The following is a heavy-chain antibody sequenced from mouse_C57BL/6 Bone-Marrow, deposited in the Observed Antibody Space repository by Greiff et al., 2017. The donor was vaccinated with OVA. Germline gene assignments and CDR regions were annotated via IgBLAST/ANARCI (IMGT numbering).Heavy chain of an antibody. CDR1: GYTFTSYW. CDR2: IYPSSGYT. J-gene: IGHJ4*01. Sequence: VQLQQSGAELAKPGASVKLSCKASGYTFTSYWMHWVKQRPGQGLEWIGYIYPSSGYTKYNQKFKDKATLTADKSSSTAYMQLSSLTYEDSAVYYCARETSGYYYAMDYWGQGTSVTVSS. CDR3: ARETSGYYYAMDY. V-gene: IGHV1-7*01. D-gene: IGHD3-1*01.